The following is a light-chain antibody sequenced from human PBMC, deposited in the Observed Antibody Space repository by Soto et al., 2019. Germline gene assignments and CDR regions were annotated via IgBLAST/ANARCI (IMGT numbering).Light chain of an antibody. J-gene: IGLJ2*01. CDR2: SDD. Sequence: SYELTQPRSVSVALGQTTWITCGGNNIANKNVHWYQQRPGQAPVLVIYSDDNRPSGIPERFSGSNSGNTATLTINGAQAGDEADYYCQVWDSSLSGVVFGGATKLTVL. CDR3: QVWDSSLSGVV. V-gene: IGLV3-9*01. CDR1: NIANKN.